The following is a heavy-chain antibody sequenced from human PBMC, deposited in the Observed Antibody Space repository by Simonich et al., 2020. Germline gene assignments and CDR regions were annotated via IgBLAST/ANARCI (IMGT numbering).Heavy chain of an antibody. V-gene: IGHV1-18*01. D-gene: IGHD2-15*01. CDR3: ARASRGTWWYYYFDY. CDR2: ISAYNGTT. Sequence: QVQLVQSGAEVKKPGASVKVSCKASGYTFTSYGISWVRQAPGQGLEWMEGISAYNGTTNNAQKLQGRVTMTTDTSTSTAYMELRSLRSDDTAVYYCARASRGTWWYYYFDYWGQGTLVTVSS. J-gene: IGHJ4*02. CDR1: GYTFTSYG.